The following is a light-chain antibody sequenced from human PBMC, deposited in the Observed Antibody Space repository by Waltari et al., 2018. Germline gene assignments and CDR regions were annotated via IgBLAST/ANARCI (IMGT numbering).Light chain of an antibody. CDR2: NNN. Sequence: HSVLTQSPSASGTSGQVVTISCSGSSSNIGRNIVNWYRHPPGTAPELLIYNNNQRPSGVPDRFSGSKSGTSASLAISGLQSEDEADYYCAAWDSRLNGVVFGGGTKLTVL. V-gene: IGLV1-44*01. J-gene: IGLJ2*01. CDR3: AAWDSRLNGVV. CDR1: SSNIGRNI.